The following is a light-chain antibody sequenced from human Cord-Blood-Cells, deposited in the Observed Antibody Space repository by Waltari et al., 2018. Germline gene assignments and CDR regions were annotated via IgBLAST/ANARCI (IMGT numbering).Light chain of an antibody. CDR2: DAS. V-gene: IGKV3-11*01. CDR1: PSVSSY. Sequence: EIGLTQSPATLSLSPGERATLSCRASPSVSSYLAWYQQKPGQAPRLLIYDASNRATGIPARFSGSGSGTDFTLTISSLEPEDFAVYYCQQRSNWPPTFGGGTKVEIK. CDR3: QQRSNWPPT. J-gene: IGKJ4*01.